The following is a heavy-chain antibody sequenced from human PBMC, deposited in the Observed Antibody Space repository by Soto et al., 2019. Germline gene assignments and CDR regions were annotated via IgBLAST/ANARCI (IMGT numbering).Heavy chain of an antibody. J-gene: IGHJ4*02. CDR3: ARGVRRPSSWYSDY. Sequence: SETLSLTCAVSGVSIHNSHSFWGWIRQPPGKGLEFIANVYYSGGAHYNPSFKSRVTISVDTATNQVSLKLSSVTAADTAVYYCARGVRRPSSWYSDYWGQGTLVTVSS. CDR1: GVSIHNSHSF. V-gene: IGHV4-39*01. D-gene: IGHD6-13*01. CDR2: VYYSGGA.